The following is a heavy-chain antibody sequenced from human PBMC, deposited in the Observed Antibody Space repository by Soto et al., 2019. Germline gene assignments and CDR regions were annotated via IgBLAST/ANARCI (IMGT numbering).Heavy chain of an antibody. CDR3: ARGVISSWYRWFDP. Sequence: SETLSLTCAVYGGSFSGYYWSWIRQPPGKGLEWIGEINHSGSTNYNPSLKSRVTISVDTSKNQFSLKLSSVTAADTAVYYCARGVISSWYRWFDPWGQGTLVTVSS. J-gene: IGHJ5*02. CDR2: INHSGST. V-gene: IGHV4-34*01. D-gene: IGHD6-13*01. CDR1: GGSFSGYY.